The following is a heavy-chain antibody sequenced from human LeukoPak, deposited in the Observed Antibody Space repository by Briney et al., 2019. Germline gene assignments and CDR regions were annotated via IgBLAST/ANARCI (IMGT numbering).Heavy chain of an antibody. CDR3: AREDWRILSYYYGMDV. V-gene: IGHV3-7*01. D-gene: IGHD1-1*01. CDR2: IRQDGSEK. J-gene: IGHJ6*02. CDR1: GFTFSSYW. Sequence: GGSLRLSCAASGFTFSSYWMSWVRQAPGKGLEWVANIRQDGSEKYYADSVKGRFTISRDNAKNSLYLQMNSLRAEDTAVYYCAREDWRILSYYYGMDVWGQGTTVTVSS.